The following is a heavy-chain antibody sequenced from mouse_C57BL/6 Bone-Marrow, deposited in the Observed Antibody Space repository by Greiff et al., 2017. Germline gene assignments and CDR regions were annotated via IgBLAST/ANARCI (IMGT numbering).Heavy chain of an antibody. V-gene: IGHV1-9*01. CDR2: ILPGSGST. CDR3: AIYGNLDY. J-gene: IGHJ2*01. Sequence: QVQLKQSGAELMKPGASVKLSCKATGYTFTGYWIEWVKQRPGHGLEWIGEILPGSGSTNYTEKFKGKATFTADTSSNTAYMQLSSLTTVDSAIYYCAIYGNLDYWGEDAPLTVSS. CDR1: GYTFTGYW. D-gene: IGHD2-1*01.